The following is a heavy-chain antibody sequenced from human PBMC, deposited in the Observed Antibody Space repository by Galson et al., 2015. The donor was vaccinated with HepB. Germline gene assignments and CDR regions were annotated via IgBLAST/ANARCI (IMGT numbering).Heavy chain of an antibody. CDR2: ISNSGDYT. Sequence: SLRLSCAASGFTFRDYYMTWIRQAPGKGLKWISYISNSGDYTNYADSVKGRFTISRDNAKKSLYLQINSFHQGPIGLPPGALLQEHLWG. D-gene: IGHD1-26*01. J-gene: IGHJ6*01. CDR3: ALLQEHL. V-gene: IGHV3-11*03. CDR1: GFTFRDYY.